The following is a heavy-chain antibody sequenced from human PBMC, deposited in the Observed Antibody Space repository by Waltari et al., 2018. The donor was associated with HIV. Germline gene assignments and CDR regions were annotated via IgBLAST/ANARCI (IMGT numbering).Heavy chain of an antibody. CDR2: IIPIFGTP. Sequence: QVQLVQSGAEVTKPGSSLKVSCTASGATFLNSALNCVRQAPGKGLEWIGGIIPIFGTPKYAQKLRGRVTIAADESTSTAYMELRSLRSDDTAVYYCAIGTRPSEYNYHGMDVWGHRTSVTVS. D-gene: IGHD6-6*01. CDR1: GATFLNSA. CDR3: AIGTRPSEYNYHGMDV. J-gene: IGHJ6*02. V-gene: IGHV1-69*01.